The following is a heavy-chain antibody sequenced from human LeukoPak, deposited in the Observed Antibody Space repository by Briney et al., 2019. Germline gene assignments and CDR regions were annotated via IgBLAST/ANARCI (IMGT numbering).Heavy chain of an antibody. CDR3: ARDYFYPMDV. J-gene: IGHJ6*02. Sequence: GGSLRLSCEASGFTFRIYWMSWVRQAPAKGLEWVANIKHDGSEKYYVDSVKGRFTISRDNAKNSLYLQMNSLRAEDTAVYYCARDYFYPMDVWGQGTTVTVSS. CDR2: IKHDGSEK. CDR1: GFTFRIYW. V-gene: IGHV3-7*04.